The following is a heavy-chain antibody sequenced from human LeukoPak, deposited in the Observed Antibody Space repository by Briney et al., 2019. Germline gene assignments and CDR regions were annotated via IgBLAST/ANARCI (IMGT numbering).Heavy chain of an antibody. J-gene: IGHJ6*03. CDR2: IYSSGTT. V-gene: IGHV4-39*01. D-gene: IGHD5-18*01. CDR3: ARQPHSYGPDYYYYYMDL. CDR1: GGSVHSYDHY. Sequence: SDTLSLTCTVSGGSVHSYDHYWAWIRQPPGKGLEWMGTIYSSGTTSYNPSLKSRVTISVDTSSNHFYLNLISVAAADTALYYCARQPHSYGPDYYYYYMDLWGTGTTVTVSS.